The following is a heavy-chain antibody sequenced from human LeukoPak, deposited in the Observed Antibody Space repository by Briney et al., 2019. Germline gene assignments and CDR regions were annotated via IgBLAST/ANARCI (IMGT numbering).Heavy chain of an antibody. CDR1: GYTFTGYY. V-gene: IGHV1-2*02. D-gene: IGHD2-2*01. Sequence: ASVEVSCKASGYTFTGYYMHWVRQAPGQRLEWMGWINPNSGGTNYAQKFQGRVTMTRNTSITTAYIELSRLRSDDTAVYYCARGDLVPAAYRGGNPDYWGQGTLVTVSS. CDR2: INPNSGGT. J-gene: IGHJ4*02. CDR3: ARGDLVPAAYRGGNPDY.